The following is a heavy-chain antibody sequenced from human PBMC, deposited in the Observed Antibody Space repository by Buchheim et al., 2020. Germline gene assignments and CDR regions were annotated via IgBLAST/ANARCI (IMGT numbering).Heavy chain of an antibody. V-gene: IGHV4-59*01. J-gene: IGHJ4*02. Sequence: QVQLQESGPRLVKPSETLSLTCTVPGGSISGYYWSWIRQPPEKGLEWIGYVSYSGTTVYEPSLERRVTISVDTPNKQFSLKLTPATAADSAVYYCARVRASGWYFFDFWGQGTL. CDR1: GGSISGYY. CDR2: VSYSGTT. CDR3: ARVRASGWYFFDF. D-gene: IGHD6-19*01.